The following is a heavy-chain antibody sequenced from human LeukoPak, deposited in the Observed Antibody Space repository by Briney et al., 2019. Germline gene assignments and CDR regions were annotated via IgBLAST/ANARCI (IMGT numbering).Heavy chain of an antibody. J-gene: IGHJ6*03. V-gene: IGHV4-59*08. CDR1: GASLSSHY. D-gene: IGHD2-2*01. CDR2: IFHGVST. Sequence: PSETLSLTCTVSGASLSSHYWTWIRQSPGKGLEWIGYIFHGVSTNYNPSLKSRVTMSVDTSKKQLSLKVRSVTAADTAVYYCATIYCTSSSCYDYYYYYMDVWGKGTTVIVSS. CDR3: ATIYCTSSSCYDYYYYYMDV.